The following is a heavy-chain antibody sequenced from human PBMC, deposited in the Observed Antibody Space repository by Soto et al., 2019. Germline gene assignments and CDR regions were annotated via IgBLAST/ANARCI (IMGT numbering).Heavy chain of an antibody. Sequence: SVKVSYKASGFTFTSSAVQWVRQARGQRLEWIGWIVVGSGNTNYAQKFQERVTITRDMFTSTAYMELSSLRSEDTAVYYCAAEGRTPGYYYGMDVWGQGTTVTVSS. V-gene: IGHV1-58*01. CDR2: IVVGSGNT. CDR1: GFTFTSSA. J-gene: IGHJ6*02. CDR3: AAEGRTPGYYYGMDV.